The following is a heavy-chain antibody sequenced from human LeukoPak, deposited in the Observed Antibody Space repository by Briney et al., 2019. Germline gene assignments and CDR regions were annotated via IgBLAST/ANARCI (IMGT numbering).Heavy chain of an antibody. J-gene: IGHJ3*02. D-gene: IGHD2-15*01. Sequence: GGSLRLSCAASGFTFSSYSMNWVRQAPGKGLEWVPSISSSSSYIYYADSVKGRFTISRDNAKNSLYLQMNSLRAEDTAVYYCARDRSAATPDAFDIWGQGTMVTVSS. CDR2: ISSSSSYI. V-gene: IGHV3-21*01. CDR3: ARDRSAATPDAFDI. CDR1: GFTFSSYS.